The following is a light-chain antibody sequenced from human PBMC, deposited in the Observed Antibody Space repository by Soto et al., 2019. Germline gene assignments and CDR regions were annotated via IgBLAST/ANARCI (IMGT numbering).Light chain of an antibody. CDR2: DAT. V-gene: IGLV2-11*01. CDR3: CSYAGSYTYV. CDR1: NSDVGTFYF. Sequence: QSVLTQPRSVSGSPGQSVTISCTGTNSDVGTFYFVSWYQQYPDKGPKLIIYDATERPSGVPDRFSGSKSGNTASLTISGLQAEDEADYYCCSYAGSYTYVFGSGTKVTVL. J-gene: IGLJ1*01.